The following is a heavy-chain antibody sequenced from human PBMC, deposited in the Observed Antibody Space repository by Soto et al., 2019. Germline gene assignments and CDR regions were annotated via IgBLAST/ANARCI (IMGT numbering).Heavy chain of an antibody. Sequence: GESLKISCAASGFTFSSCGLSWVRQAPGKGLEWLSGISGSGGNTYYVDSVKGRFTISKDNSMNTLYLQMNSLRAEDTAVYYCVKDRESPSSWGQGTLVTVSS. CDR2: ISGSGGNT. J-gene: IGHJ5*02. D-gene: IGHD2-15*01. CDR3: VKDRESPSS. CDR1: GFTFSSCG. V-gene: IGHV3-23*01.